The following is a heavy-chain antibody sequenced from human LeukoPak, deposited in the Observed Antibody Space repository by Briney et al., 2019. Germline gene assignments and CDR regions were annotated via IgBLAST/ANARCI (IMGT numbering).Heavy chain of an antibody. CDR2: IYYIGSP. CDR1: GGSVSSVSYY. CDR3: AKRGYYFSRGYYDY. V-gene: IGHV4-39*01. Sequence: PSETLSLTCTVSGGSVSSVSYYWGWIRQPPGKGLEWIGNIYYIGSPYYNPSLRSRVTISVDTSKNKFPLKRSSVTAAHTPVYYSAKRGYYFSRGYYDYWGQGTLVTVSS. J-gene: IGHJ4*02. D-gene: IGHD3-22*01.